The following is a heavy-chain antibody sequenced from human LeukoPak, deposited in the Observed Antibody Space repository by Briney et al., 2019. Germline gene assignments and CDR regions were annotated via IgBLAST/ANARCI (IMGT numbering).Heavy chain of an antibody. Sequence: GGSLRLSCAASGFSFSTYYVNWVRQAPGKGLEWVSCISSSSTYIYYSDSVRGRFAISRDNAKNSLYLQMSSLRAEDTAVYYCVRENHGSFDYWGQGSLVSVSS. CDR3: VRENHGSFDY. CDR2: ISSSSTYI. V-gene: IGHV3-21*01. D-gene: IGHD1-14*01. CDR1: GFSFSTYY. J-gene: IGHJ4*02.